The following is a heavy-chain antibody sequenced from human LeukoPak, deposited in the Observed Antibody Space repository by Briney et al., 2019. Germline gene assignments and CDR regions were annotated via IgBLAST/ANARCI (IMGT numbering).Heavy chain of an antibody. Sequence: GGALRLSCADSGFTVSRNYISWVRQAPGKGLEWVPVIYSGGTTYYADSVKGRFTISRDNSKNTLYLQMNSLRAEDTAVYYCAKFFGYCSSTSCSTGTFDYWGQGTLVTVSS. J-gene: IGHJ4*02. V-gene: IGHV3-53*01. D-gene: IGHD2-2*01. CDR2: IYSGGTT. CDR1: GFTVSRNY. CDR3: AKFFGYCSSTSCSTGTFDY.